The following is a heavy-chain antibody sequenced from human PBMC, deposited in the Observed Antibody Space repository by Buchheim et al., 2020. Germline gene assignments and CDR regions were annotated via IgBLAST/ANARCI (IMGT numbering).Heavy chain of an antibody. CDR3: AKDQGLGMVYAPPYYFDY. V-gene: IGHV3-23*04. Sequence: VQLVESGGGVVQPGRSLRLSCAASGFTFSSYGMHWVRQAPGKGLEWVSAISGSGGSTYYADSVKGRFTISRDNSKNTLYLQMNSLRAEDTAVYYCAKDQGLGMVYAPPYYFDYWGQGTL. J-gene: IGHJ4*02. CDR1: GFTFSSYG. CDR2: ISGSGGST. D-gene: IGHD2-8*01.